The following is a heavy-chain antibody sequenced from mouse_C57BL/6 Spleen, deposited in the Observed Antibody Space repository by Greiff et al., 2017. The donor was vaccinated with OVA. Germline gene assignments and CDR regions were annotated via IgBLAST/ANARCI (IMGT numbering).Heavy chain of an antibody. CDR2: INYDGSST. D-gene: IGHD4-1*01. Sequence: EVQRVESEGGLVQPGSSMKLSCTASGFTFSDYYMAWVRQVPEKGLEWVANINYDGSSTYYLDSLKSRFIISRDNAKNILYLQMSSLKSEDTATYYCARELGYFDVWGTGTTGTVSS. V-gene: IGHV5-16*01. J-gene: IGHJ1*03. CDR3: ARELGYFDV. CDR1: GFTFSDYY.